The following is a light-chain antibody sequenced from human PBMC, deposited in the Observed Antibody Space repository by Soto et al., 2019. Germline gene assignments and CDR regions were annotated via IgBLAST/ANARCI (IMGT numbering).Light chain of an antibody. J-gene: IGKJ4*01. V-gene: IGKV1-33*01. CDR3: QHYDNLHLT. CDR1: QATVNS. Sequence: DIQMTQSPSSLSASVGDRVTISCQASQATVNSLNWYQQKPGKAPKLLIYDASNLETGVPSRFSGSGSGTDFTFTISSLQPEDIAAYYCQHYDNLHLTFGGGTKVEIK. CDR2: DAS.